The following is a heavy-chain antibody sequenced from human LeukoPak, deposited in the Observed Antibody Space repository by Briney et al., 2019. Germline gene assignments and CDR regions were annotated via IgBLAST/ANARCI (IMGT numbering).Heavy chain of an antibody. J-gene: IGHJ6*02. CDR3: ARLLDSSGYYYYYYGMDV. CDR2: IYYSGNT. Sequence: SETLSLTCTVSGGSISSSSYYWGWIRQPPGTGLEWIGSIYYSGNTYYNPSLKSRVTISVDTSKNQFSLKLSSVTAADTAVYYCARLLDSSGYYYYYYGMDVWGQGTTVTVSS. V-gene: IGHV4-39*01. D-gene: IGHD3-22*01. CDR1: GGSISSSSYY.